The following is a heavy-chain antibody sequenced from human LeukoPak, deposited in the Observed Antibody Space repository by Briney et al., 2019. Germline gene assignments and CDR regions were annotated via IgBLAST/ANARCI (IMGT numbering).Heavy chain of an antibody. CDR2: INHSGST. Sequence: SETLSLTCAVYGGSFSGYYWSWIRQPPGKGLEWIGEINHSGSTNYNPSLKSRVTISIDTSKNQFSLKLSSVTAADTAVYYCARGANWGSPDYWGQGTLVTVSS. D-gene: IGHD7-27*01. V-gene: IGHV4-34*01. CDR3: ARGANWGSPDY. CDR1: GGSFSGYY. J-gene: IGHJ4*02.